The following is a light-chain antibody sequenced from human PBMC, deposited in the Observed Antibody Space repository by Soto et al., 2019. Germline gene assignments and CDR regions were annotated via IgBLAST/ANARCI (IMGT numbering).Light chain of an antibody. CDR2: GAS. Sequence: EIVMTQSPATLSVSPGERAALSCRASQSVSSNLAWYQQKPGQAPRLLIYGASTRATGIPARFSGSGSGTDFTLTISSLQSEDFAVYYCHQYNNWPQRTFGQGTKVDIK. J-gene: IGKJ1*01. V-gene: IGKV3-15*01. CDR3: HQYNNWPQRT. CDR1: QSVSSN.